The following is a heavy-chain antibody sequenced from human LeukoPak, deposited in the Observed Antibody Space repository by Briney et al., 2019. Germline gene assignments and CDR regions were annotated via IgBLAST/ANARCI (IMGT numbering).Heavy chain of an antibody. J-gene: IGHJ4*02. V-gene: IGHV1-8*01. CDR1: GYTFASYD. D-gene: IGHD3-3*01. CDR2: MNPNSRNT. Sequence: GASVKVSCKASGYTFASYDINWVRQATGQGLEWMGWMNPNSRNTGYAQEFQGRVTMTRDTSISTAYMELSSLRSEDTAVYYCARGIFGVYYFDYWGQGTLVTVSS. CDR3: ARGIFGVYYFDY.